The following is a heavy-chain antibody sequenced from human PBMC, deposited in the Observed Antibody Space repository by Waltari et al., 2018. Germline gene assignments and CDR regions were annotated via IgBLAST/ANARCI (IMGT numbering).Heavy chain of an antibody. Sequence: EVQLVESGGGLVQPGGSRRLSCAASGFSTDYWLDWVRQAPGKGLVWVSRMKTDGTSITYADSVKGRFTISRDSAKNTYYLQMNGLRAEDTAVYYCTTNPGYWGQGTLVTVSS. J-gene: IGHJ4*02. CDR3: TTNPGY. CDR2: MKTDGTSI. V-gene: IGHV3-74*03. CDR1: GFSTDYW.